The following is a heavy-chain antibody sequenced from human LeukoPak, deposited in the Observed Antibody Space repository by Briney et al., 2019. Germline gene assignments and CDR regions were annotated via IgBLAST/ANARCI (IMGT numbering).Heavy chain of an antibody. D-gene: IGHD3-22*01. CDR2: ISYDGSNK. Sequence: AGSLRLSCAASGFTFSSYGMRWVRQAPGKGLEWVAVISYDGSNKYYADSVKGRFPISRDNYKNKQHLQLNSRRAEATAVYYCAGASSAYYSPRLDRGQRALVTVS. V-gene: IGHV3-30*03. J-gene: IGHJ4*02. CDR1: GFTFSSYG. CDR3: AGASSAYYSPRLD.